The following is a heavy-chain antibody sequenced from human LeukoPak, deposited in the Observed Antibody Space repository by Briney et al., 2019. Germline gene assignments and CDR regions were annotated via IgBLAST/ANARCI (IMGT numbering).Heavy chain of an antibody. J-gene: IGHJ1*01. V-gene: IGHV3-7*01. CDR2: IKQDGSEK. CDR1: GFTFSSYW. D-gene: IGHD6-13*01. CDR3: ARDAKPPGYSSSWYRPEYFQH. Sequence: GGSLRLSCAASGFTFSSYWMSWVRQAPGKGLEWVANIKQDGSEKYYVDSVKSRFTISRDNAKNSLYLQMNSLRAEDTAVYYCARDAKPPGYSSSWYRPEYFQHWGQGTLVTVSS.